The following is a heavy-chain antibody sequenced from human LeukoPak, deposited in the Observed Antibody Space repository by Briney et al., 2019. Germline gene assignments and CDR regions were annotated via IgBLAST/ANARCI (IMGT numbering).Heavy chain of an antibody. J-gene: IGHJ4*02. D-gene: IGHD3-22*01. V-gene: IGHV4-4*09. CDR1: GSISGYY. Sequence: PSETLSLTCTVSGSISGYYWSWIRQPPGKGLEWIGYIYTSGSTNYNPSLESRVTISVDTSKNQFSLKLSSVTAADTAVYYCAKGRKAYYYDSSGYSPLGYWGQGTLVTVSS. CDR3: AKGRKAYYYDSSGYSPLGY. CDR2: IYTSGST.